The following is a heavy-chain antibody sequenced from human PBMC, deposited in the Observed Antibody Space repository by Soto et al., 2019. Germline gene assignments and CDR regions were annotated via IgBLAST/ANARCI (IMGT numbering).Heavy chain of an antibody. J-gene: IGHJ4*02. Sequence: GGSLILSCAASGFTCSSYAMSWVRQAPGKGLEWVSFIYSSGSTYYADSVKGRFTISRDNFKNTLYLQMNSLRAEDTAVYYCARGYSYTQPVFDYWGLGTLVTVSS. V-gene: IGHV3-23*05. CDR3: ARGYSYTQPVFDY. CDR1: GFTCSSYA. D-gene: IGHD5-18*01. CDR2: IYSSGST.